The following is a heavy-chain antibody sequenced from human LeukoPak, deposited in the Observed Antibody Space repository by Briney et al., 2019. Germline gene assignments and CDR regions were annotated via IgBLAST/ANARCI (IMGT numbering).Heavy chain of an antibody. J-gene: IGHJ5*02. V-gene: IGHV4-31*03. CDR2: IYYSGST. CDR3: ARGAGGPAAMYNWFDP. Sequence: PSQTLSLTCTVSGGSISSGGYYWSWIRQHPGKGLEWIGYIYYSGSTYYNPSLKSRVTISVDTSKNQFSLKLSSVTAADTAVYYCARGAGGPAAMYNWFDPWGQGTLVTVSS. D-gene: IGHD2-2*01. CDR1: GGSISSGGYY.